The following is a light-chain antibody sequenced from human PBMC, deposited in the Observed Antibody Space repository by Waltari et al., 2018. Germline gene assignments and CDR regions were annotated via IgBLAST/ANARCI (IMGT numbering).Light chain of an antibody. CDR3: QQYNNWPPLT. J-gene: IGKJ4*01. V-gene: IGKV3-15*01. CDR2: GES. Sequence: EIVMTQSPATLSVSPGAGATLYCRASQSVSSNLAWYQQKPGQAPRLIIYGESTRATGIPARFSGSGSGTEFTLTISSLQSEDFAVYYCQQYNNWPPLTFGGGTKVEIK. CDR1: QSVSSN.